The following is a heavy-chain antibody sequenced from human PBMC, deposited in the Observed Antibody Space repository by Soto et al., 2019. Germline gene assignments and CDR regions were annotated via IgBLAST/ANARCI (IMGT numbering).Heavy chain of an antibody. CDR3: ARNPEWLDLYYYYYGMDV. J-gene: IGHJ6*02. V-gene: IGHV4-4*02. CDR1: GGSISSSNW. CDR2: IYHSGST. Sequence: SETLSLTCAVSGGSISSSNWWSWVRQPPGKGLEWIGEIYHSGSTNYNPSLKSRVTISVDKSKNQFSLKLSSVTAADTAVYYCARNPEWLDLYYYYYGMDVRGQGTTVTVSS. D-gene: IGHD6-19*01.